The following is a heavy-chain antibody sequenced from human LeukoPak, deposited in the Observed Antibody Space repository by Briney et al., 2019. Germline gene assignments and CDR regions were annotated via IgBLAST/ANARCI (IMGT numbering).Heavy chain of an antibody. Sequence: GGSLRLSCAASGFTFSSYWMSWVRQAPGMGLEWVANIKQDGSEKYYVDSVKGRFTISRDNAKNSLYLQMNSLRAEDTAVYYCARGAYYYGSGSYYLDYWGQGTLVTVSS. D-gene: IGHD3-10*01. J-gene: IGHJ4*02. CDR3: ARGAYYYGSGSYYLDY. CDR2: IKQDGSEK. V-gene: IGHV3-7*03. CDR1: GFTFSSYW.